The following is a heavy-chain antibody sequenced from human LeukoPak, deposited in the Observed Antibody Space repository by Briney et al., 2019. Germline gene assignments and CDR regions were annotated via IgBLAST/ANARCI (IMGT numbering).Heavy chain of an antibody. Sequence: SETLSLTCAVYGGSFSGYYWSWIRQPPGKGLEWIGEINHSGSTNYNPSLKSRVTISVDTSKNQFSLKLSSVTAADTAVYYCARGPRRCFDWLAPRYNWFDPWGQGTLVTVSS. CDR2: INHSGST. D-gene: IGHD3-9*01. V-gene: IGHV4-34*01. J-gene: IGHJ5*02. CDR1: GGSFSGYY. CDR3: ARGPRRCFDWLAPRYNWFDP.